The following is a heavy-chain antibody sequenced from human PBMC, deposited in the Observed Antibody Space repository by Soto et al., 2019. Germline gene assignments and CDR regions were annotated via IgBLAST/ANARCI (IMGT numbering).Heavy chain of an antibody. V-gene: IGHV3-21*01. CDR2: ISSSGYI. CDR1: GFNFNSYT. D-gene: IGHD2-15*01. Sequence: GGSLRLSCAASGFNFNSYTINWVRQAPGKRLEWLSSISSSGYIFSTDSVRGRFTISRDNAKNSVYLQINSLRAEDTAVYFCARDCSGGSCYPRMDVWGQGTTVTVSS. CDR3: ARDCSGGSCYPRMDV. J-gene: IGHJ6*02.